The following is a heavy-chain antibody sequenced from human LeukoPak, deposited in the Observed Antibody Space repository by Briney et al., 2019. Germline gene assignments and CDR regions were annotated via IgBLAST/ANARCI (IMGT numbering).Heavy chain of an antibody. V-gene: IGHV1-18*01. CDR1: GYTFTSYG. D-gene: IGHD1-26*01. CDR2: ISPYNGNT. CDR3: ARGVYVWWELHRNWFDP. Sequence: ASVKVSCKASGYTFTSYGISCVRQAPGQGLEWMGWISPYNGNTNYAQKFQGRVTMTRDTSTSTVYMELSSLRSEDTAVYYCARGVYVWWELHRNWFDPWGQGTLVTVSS. J-gene: IGHJ5*02.